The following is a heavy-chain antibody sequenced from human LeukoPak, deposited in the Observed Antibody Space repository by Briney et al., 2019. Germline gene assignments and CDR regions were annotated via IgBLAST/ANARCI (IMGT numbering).Heavy chain of an antibody. Sequence: SETLSLTCTVSGGSISSYYWSWIRQPPGKGLEWIGYIYYSGSTNYNPSLKSRVTISVDTSKNQFSLKLSSVTAADTAVYYCARHQQASGDAFDIWGQGTMVTASS. CDR3: ARHQQASGDAFDI. CDR2: IYYSGST. V-gene: IGHV4-59*08. J-gene: IGHJ3*02. CDR1: GGSISSYY.